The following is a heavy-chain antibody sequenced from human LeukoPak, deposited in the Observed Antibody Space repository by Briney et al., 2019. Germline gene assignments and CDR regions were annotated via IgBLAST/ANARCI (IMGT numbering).Heavy chain of an antibody. V-gene: IGHV4-30-2*01. J-gene: IGHJ4*02. Sequence: SETLSLTCTVSGGSISSGGYYWSWIRQPPGKGLEWIGYIYHSGSTYYNPSLKSRVTISVDRSKNQFSLKLSSVTAADTAVYYCAREDKLYGDYWGQGTLVTVSS. D-gene: IGHD1-1*01. CDR2: IYHSGST. CDR3: AREDKLYGDY. CDR1: GGSISSGGYY.